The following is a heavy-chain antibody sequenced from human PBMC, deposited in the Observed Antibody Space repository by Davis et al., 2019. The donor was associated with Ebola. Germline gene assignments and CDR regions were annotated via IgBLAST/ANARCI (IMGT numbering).Heavy chain of an antibody. Sequence: GESLKISCTASGFTFSSYEMMWVRQAPGKGLEWISYISPNGDTKYYADSVKGRLPISRDNAKNSLSLQMDSLRAEDTAVYFCAGMGNFFSGSYNYYALDVWGQGTTVSVSS. CDR2: ISPNGDTK. CDR1: GFTFSSYE. V-gene: IGHV3-48*03. CDR3: AGMGNFFSGSYNYYALDV. J-gene: IGHJ6*02. D-gene: IGHD3-3*01.